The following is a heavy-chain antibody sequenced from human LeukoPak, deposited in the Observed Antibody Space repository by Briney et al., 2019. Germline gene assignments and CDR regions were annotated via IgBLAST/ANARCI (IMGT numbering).Heavy chain of an antibody. CDR2: IYTSGST. J-gene: IGHJ4*02. V-gene: IGHV4-4*07. CDR3: ASRGSIIRGDYFDS. Sequence: PSETLSLTRTVSGGSISSYYWSWIRQPAGKGLEWIGRIYTSGSTNYNPSLKSRVTMSVDTSKNQFSLKLSSVTAADTAVYYCASRGSIIRGDYFDSWGQGTLVTVSS. D-gene: IGHD3-10*01. CDR1: GGSISSYY.